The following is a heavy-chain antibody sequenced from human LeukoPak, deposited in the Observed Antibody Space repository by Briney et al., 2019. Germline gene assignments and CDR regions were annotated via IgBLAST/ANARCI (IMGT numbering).Heavy chain of an antibody. CDR2: ISGSSGST. Sequence: PGGSLRLSCAASGFIFSSYAMTWVRQAPGKGLEWISTISGSSGSTYYADSVKGRFTISRDNSKNTLYLQMNSLRAEDTGVYYCARGGYLDYWGQGTLVTVSS. CDR3: ARGGYLDY. J-gene: IGHJ4*02. CDR1: GFIFSSYA. V-gene: IGHV3-23*01. D-gene: IGHD3-16*01.